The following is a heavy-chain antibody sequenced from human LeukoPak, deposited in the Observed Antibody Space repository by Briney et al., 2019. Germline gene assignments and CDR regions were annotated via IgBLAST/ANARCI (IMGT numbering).Heavy chain of an antibody. CDR1: GFTFSSYA. D-gene: IGHD6-19*01. V-gene: IGHV3-30*04. CDR3: ARAVAGTFDY. J-gene: IGHJ4*02. Sequence: GRSLRLSCAASGFTFSSYAMHWVRQAPGKGLEWVAVISYDGSNKYYADSVKGRFTISRDNSKNALYLQMNSLRAEDAAVYYCARAVAGTFDYWGQGTLVTVSS. CDR2: ISYDGSNK.